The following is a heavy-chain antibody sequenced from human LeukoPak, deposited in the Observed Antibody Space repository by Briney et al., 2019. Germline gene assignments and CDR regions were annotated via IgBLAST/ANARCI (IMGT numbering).Heavy chain of an antibody. CDR3: ANYDSSGYYTFAF. V-gene: IGHV4-31*03. CDR1: GGSISSGGYS. J-gene: IGHJ4*02. Sequence: SETLSLTCTVSGGSISSGGYSWSWIRQHPGEGLEWIGYIHYSGITYSNPSLKSRVTISVATSKNQFSLKLTSVTAADTAVYYCANYDSSGYYTFAFWGQGTLVTVSS. D-gene: IGHD3-22*01. CDR2: IHYSGIT.